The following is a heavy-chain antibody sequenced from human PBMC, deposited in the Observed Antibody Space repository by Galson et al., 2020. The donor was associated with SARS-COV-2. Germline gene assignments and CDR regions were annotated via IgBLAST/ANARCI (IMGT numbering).Heavy chain of an antibody. CDR2: IYYSGST. CDR3: ARHLVVITAFDI. J-gene: IGHJ3*02. CDR1: GGSISSSSYY. D-gene: IGHD3-22*01. V-gene: IGHV4-39*01. Sequence: SETLSLTCTVSGGSISSSSYYWGWIRQPPGKGLEWIGSIYYSGSTYYNPSLKSRVTISVDTSKNQFSLKLSSVTAADTAVYYCARHLVVITAFDIWGQGTMVTVSS.